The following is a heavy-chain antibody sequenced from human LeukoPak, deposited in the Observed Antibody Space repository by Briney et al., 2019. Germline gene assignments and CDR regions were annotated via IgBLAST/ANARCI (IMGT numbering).Heavy chain of an antibody. D-gene: IGHD6-13*01. CDR2: ISSSCSYI. CDR1: VFTFSSYS. J-gene: IGHJ4*02. V-gene: IGHV3-21*01. Sequence: GGSLRLSCAASVFTFSSYSKNWVRQAPGKGLEGVSSISSSCSYIYYAGSVKGRFTISRDNAKNSLYLQMNSLRAEDTAVYYCARVEAGPRFDYWGQGTLVTVSS. CDR3: ARVEAGPRFDY.